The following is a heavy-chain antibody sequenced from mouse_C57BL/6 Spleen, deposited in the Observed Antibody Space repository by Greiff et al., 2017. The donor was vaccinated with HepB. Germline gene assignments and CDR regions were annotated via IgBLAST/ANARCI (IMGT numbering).Heavy chain of an antibody. V-gene: IGHV1-82*01. D-gene: IGHD1-1*01. Sequence: VQLQQSGPELVKPGASLKISCKASGYAFSSSWMNWVKQRPGKGLEWIGRIYPGDGDTNYNGKFKGKATLTADKSSSTAYMQLSSLTSEDSAVYFCAGALGYGSSYNYWGQGTTLTVSS. CDR1: GYAFSSSW. CDR3: AGALGYGSSYNY. CDR2: IYPGDGDT. J-gene: IGHJ2*01.